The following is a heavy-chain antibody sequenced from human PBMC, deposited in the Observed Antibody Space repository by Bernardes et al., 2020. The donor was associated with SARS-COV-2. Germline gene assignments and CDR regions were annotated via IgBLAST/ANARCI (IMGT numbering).Heavy chain of an antibody. D-gene: IGHD3-10*01. CDR1: GASISTTNW. CDR3: ARVLYYGSGMFDP. V-gene: IGHV4-4*02. CDR2: IYHSGST. Sequence: SETLSLTCVVSGASISTTNWWSCVLQPPGKGLEWIGEIYHSGSTNYNPSLKSRVTISVDKSKNQFSLNMTSVTAADTAFYYCARVLYYGSGMFDPWGQGTLVTVAS. J-gene: IGHJ5*02.